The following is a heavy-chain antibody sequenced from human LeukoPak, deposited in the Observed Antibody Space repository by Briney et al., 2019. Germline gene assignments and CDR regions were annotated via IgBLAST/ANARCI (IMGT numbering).Heavy chain of an antibody. V-gene: IGHV3-23*01. D-gene: IGHD2-21*01. CDR2: ISGSGGST. Sequence: PGGSLRLSCAASGFTFGHYAMSWVRQAPGKGLEWVSGISGSGGSTYYANSVKGRFTISSDNSKSTLFLQMDSLRAEDTAIYYCAKDYSIIKPEVGDPLDHWGQGTLVTVSS. J-gene: IGHJ5*02. CDR1: GFTFGHYA. CDR3: AKDYSIIKPEVGDPLDH.